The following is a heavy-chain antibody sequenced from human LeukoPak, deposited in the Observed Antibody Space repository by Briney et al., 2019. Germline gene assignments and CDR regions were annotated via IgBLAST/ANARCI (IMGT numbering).Heavy chain of an antibody. CDR1: GGSFSGYY. J-gene: IGHJ6*03. D-gene: IGHD1/OR15-1a*01. CDR3: ARDRGEHRYYYYYYMDV. Sequence: PSETLSLTCAVYGGSFSGYYWSWIRQPPGKGLEWIGEINHSGSTNYNPSLKSRVTISVDTSKNQFSLKLSSVTAADTAVYYCARDRGEHRYYYYYYMDVWGKGTTVTISS. CDR2: INHSGST. V-gene: IGHV4-34*01.